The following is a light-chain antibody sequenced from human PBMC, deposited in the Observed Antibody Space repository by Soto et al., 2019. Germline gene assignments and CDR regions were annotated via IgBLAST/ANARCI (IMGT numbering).Light chain of an antibody. CDR3: QQRANWPYT. Sequence: EIVLTQSPATLSLSPGERATLSCRASQSVNNYLAWYQQKPGQAPRLLIYDASNRATGIPGRFSGSGSETDFTLTISSLEPEAFAVYYCQQRANWPYTFGQGTKLEIK. V-gene: IGKV3-11*01. J-gene: IGKJ2*01. CDR1: QSVNNY. CDR2: DAS.